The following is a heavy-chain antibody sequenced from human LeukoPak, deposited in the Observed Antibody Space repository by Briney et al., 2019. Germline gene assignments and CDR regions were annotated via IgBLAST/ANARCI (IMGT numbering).Heavy chain of an antibody. D-gene: IGHD3-16*01. CDR1: GVSISSGVYY. V-gene: IGHV4-31*03. Sequence: PSETLSLTCTVSGVSISSGVYYWSWIRQHPGRGLEWIGNIYYSGNPSYNPSLKSRVTISVDTSKKQFSLKLNSVTAADTAVYYCARHYGPWGQGTLVTVSS. CDR3: ARHYGP. CDR2: IYYSGNP. J-gene: IGHJ5*02.